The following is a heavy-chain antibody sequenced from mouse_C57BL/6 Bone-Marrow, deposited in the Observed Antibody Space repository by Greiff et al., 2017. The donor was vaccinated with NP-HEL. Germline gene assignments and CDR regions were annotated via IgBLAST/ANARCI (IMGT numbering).Heavy chain of an antibody. CDR2: IYPRSGNT. J-gene: IGHJ1*03. CDR3: ARRGRYWYFDV. D-gene: IGHD3-3*01. CDR1: GYTFTSYG. Sequence: VQLQQSGAELARPGASVKLSCKASGYTFTSYGISWVKQRTGQGLEWIGEIYPRSGNTYYNEKFKGKATLTADKSSSTAYMELRSLTSEDSAVYFCARRGRYWYFDVWGTGTTVTVSS. V-gene: IGHV1-81*01.